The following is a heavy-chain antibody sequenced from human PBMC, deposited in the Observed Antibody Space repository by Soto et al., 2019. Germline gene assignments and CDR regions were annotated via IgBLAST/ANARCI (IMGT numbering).Heavy chain of an antibody. V-gene: IGHV4-38-2*02. Sequence: SETLSLTCSVSGYLISSGYYWGWVRQTPGKGLEWLGSIDYSGKTYKNPSLKSRVSASVDLSQNKFSLNLRSVTAADTAVYFCARDLSSGYASYYFDSWGPGTLVTVSS. D-gene: IGHD3-22*01. CDR3: ARDLSSGYASYYFDS. CDR2: IDYSGKT. J-gene: IGHJ4*02. CDR1: GYLISSGYY.